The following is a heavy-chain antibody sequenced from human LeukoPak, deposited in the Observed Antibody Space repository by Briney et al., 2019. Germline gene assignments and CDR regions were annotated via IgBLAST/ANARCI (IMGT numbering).Heavy chain of an antibody. D-gene: IGHD3-22*01. CDR2: IRNKPNGETT. J-gene: IGHJ3*02. V-gene: IGHV3-49*04. Sequence: GGSLRLSCTASGFTFSDYAMSWVRQAPGKGLEWIGFIRNKPNGETTEYAASVKGRFTISRDDSKSIAHLQMNSLKSEDTAVYYCSRFYSSGWASGAFDIWGQGTMVIDSS. CDR3: SRFYSSGWASGAFDI. CDR1: GFTFSDYA.